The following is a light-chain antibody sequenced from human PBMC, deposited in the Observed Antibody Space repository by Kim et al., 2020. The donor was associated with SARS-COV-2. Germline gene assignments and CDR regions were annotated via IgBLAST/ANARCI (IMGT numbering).Light chain of an antibody. CDR1: SRRSYY. V-gene: IGLV3-19*01. J-gene: IGLJ2*01. Sequence: GQKVRIKCQGDSRRSYYASWYQQKPGQAPVLVIYGKNNRPSGIPDRFSGSSSGNTASLTITGAQAEDEADYYCNSRDSSGNHLVVFGGGTQLTVL. CDR3: NSRDSSGNHLVV. CDR2: GKN.